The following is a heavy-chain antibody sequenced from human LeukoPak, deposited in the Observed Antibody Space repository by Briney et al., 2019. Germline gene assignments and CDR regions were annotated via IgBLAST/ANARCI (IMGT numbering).Heavy chain of an antibody. V-gene: IGHV1-2*02. CDR2: INPNSGGT. J-gene: IGHJ6*02. CDR3: ARMYSSSQYYYGMDV. CDR1: GYIFTSYY. Sequence: ASVKVSCKASGYIFTSYYMHWVRQAPGQGLEWMGWINPNSGGTNYAQKFQGRVTMTRDTSISTAYMELSRLRSDDTAVYYCARMYSSSQYYYGMDVWGQGTTVTVSS. D-gene: IGHD6-13*01.